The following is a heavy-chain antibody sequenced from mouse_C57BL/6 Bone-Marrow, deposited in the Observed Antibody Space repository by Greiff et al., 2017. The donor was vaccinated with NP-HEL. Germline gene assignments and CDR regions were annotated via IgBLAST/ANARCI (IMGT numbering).Heavy chain of an antibody. J-gene: IGHJ4*01. CDR1: GFTFTDYY. Sequence: EVMLVESGGGLVQPGGSLSLSCAASGFTFTDYYMSWVRQPPGKALEWLGFIRNKANGYTTEYSASVKGRFTISRDYSPSIIYIQMKARQAEDSPTYYCSRSIYYDYADYPFYAMDYWGQGTSVTVSS. CDR3: SRSIYYDYADYPFYAMDY. CDR2: IRNKANGYTT. D-gene: IGHD2-4*01. V-gene: IGHV7-3*01.